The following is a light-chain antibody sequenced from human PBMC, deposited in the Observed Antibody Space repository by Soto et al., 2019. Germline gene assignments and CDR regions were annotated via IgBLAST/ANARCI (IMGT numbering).Light chain of an antibody. CDR2: GAS. V-gene: IGKV3-15*01. Sequence: EIVMTQSPATLSVSPGERATLSCRASQSVSNNLAWYQQKPGQTPRLLIYGASTRATGIPVRFSGSGSGTEFTLTISSQQSEDFAVYYCQQSNNWPPVTFGQGTKLEIK. CDR1: QSVSNN. CDR3: QQSNNWPPVT. J-gene: IGKJ2*01.